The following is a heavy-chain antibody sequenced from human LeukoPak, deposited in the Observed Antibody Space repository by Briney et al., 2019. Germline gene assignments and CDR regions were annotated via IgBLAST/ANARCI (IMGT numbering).Heavy chain of an antibody. J-gene: IGHJ4*02. D-gene: IGHD5-12*01. CDR1: GGSISSYY. CDR2: IYYSGST. CDR3: ARQMKWPAYYFDY. Sequence: PSETLSLTCTVSGGSISSYYWSWIRQPPGKGLEWIGYIYYSGSTNYNPSLKSRVTISVDTSKNQFSLKLSSVTGADTAVYYCARQMKWPAYYFDYWGQGTLVTVSS. V-gene: IGHV4-59*08.